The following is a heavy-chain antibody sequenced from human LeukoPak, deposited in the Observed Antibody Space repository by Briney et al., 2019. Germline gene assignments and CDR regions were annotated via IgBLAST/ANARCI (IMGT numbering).Heavy chain of an antibody. CDR1: GISFSNYS. D-gene: IGHD6-19*01. Sequence: GGSLRLSCAASGISFSNYSMNWVRQAPGKGLEWVSLISSSSRFIYYGDSVKGRFTISRDNAKKSLYLQMNSLRAEDTAVYYCARGRIAVAGTLNYWGQGTLVTVSS. CDR2: ISSSSRFI. J-gene: IGHJ4*02. CDR3: ARGRIAVAGTLNY. V-gene: IGHV3-21*01.